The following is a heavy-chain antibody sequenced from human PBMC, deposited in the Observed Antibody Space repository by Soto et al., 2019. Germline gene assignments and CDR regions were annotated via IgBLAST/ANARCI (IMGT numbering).Heavy chain of an antibody. CDR1: GDSISRGGYS. J-gene: IGHJ6*02. CDR3: ARGSSSYYDYGMDV. CDR2: IYDSGST. Sequence: TLSLTCAVSGDSISRGGYSWTWIRQPPVKALEWIGNIYDSGSTSYNPSHKSQVTISVDTSKNQFSLRLTSVTAADTAVYFWARGSSSYYDYGMDVWGQGTTVTVSS. D-gene: IGHD6-6*01. V-gene: IGHV4-30-2*01.